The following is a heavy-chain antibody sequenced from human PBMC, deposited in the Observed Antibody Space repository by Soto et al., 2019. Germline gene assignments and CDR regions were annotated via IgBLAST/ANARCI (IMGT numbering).Heavy chain of an antibody. Sequence: QVQLVQSGPEVKKTGTSVKVSCKASGGTFSSRAISWVRQAPGQGLEWRGGVIPVFGRVNYAEKFKDRVTTTADESTGTVYMDLSSQRSEDTAHYYCANSRGGTFLGYHGMDIWGQGTTVSVSS. CDR2: VIPVFGRV. V-gene: IGHV1-69*01. CDR3: ANSRGGTFLGYHGMDI. D-gene: IGHD3-16*01. CDR1: GGTFSSRA. J-gene: IGHJ6*02.